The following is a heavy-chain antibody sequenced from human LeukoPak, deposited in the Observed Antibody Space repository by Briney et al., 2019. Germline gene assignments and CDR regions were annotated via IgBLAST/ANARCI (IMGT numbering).Heavy chain of an antibody. CDR1: GGSFSVYY. V-gene: IGHV4-34*01. J-gene: IGHJ5*02. D-gene: IGHD2-2*01. Sequence: SETLSLTCAVHGGSFSVYYWSWIRQPPGKGLEWIGEINHSGSTNYNPSLKSRVTISVDTSKNQFSLKLTSVTAADTAVYYCARGQVVPAVRTFDPWGQGTLVTVSS. CDR2: INHSGST. CDR3: ARGQVVPAVRTFDP.